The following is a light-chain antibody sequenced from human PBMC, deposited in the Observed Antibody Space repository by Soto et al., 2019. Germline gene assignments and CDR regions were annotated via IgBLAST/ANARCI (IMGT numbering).Light chain of an antibody. CDR2: VAS. Sequence: DIQMTQSPSSLSASVGDRVTITCRASQAIRNDVGWYQQKPGKDPKRLIYVASRLESGVPSRFSGSGFGTEFTLTLSGLEPEDFATYYCLQYNNYPWTFGQGPRGQIK. CDR3: LQYNNYPWT. J-gene: IGKJ1*01. V-gene: IGKV1-17*01. CDR1: QAIRND.